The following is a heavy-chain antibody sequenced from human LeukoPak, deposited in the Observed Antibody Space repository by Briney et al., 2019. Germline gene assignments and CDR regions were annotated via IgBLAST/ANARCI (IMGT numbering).Heavy chain of an antibody. V-gene: IGHV3-20*04. CDR1: GFTFDDYG. J-gene: IGHJ6*02. D-gene: IGHD2-15*01. CDR3: AKNLYCGGGSCYPSALGMDV. Sequence: GGSLRLSCAASGFTFDDYGMSWVRQAPGKGLEWVSGINWNGGSTGYADSVKGRFTISRDNSKNTLFLQMNSLRAEDTAVYYCAKNLYCGGGSCYPSALGMDVWGQGTTVTVSS. CDR2: INWNGGST.